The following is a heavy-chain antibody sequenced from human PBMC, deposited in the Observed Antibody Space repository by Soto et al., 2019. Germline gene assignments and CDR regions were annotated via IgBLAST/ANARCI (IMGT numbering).Heavy chain of an antibody. CDR1: GFTVSSTY. V-gene: IGHV3-53*04. CDR3: ARGYWLDP. Sequence: EVQVAESGGGFVQPGGSLRLSCAASGFTVSSTYMTWVRQAPGKGLEWVSVIYSGGNTYYADSVKGRFTISRPNSDNTVYLEMNRLRGDDTGLYYCARGYWLDPWGQGTLVTVSS. CDR2: IYSGGNT. J-gene: IGHJ5*02.